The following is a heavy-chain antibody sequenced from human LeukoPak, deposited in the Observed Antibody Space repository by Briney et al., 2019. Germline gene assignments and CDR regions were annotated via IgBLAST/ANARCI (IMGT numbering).Heavy chain of an antibody. J-gene: IGHJ4*02. V-gene: IGHV4-39*01. CDR1: GDSISSSNCY. Sequence: PSETLSLTCTVSGDSISSSNCYWGWIRQPPGKGLEWIGSIYFSGGTYYNASLKSRVTISVDTSKNQFSLKLSSVTAADTAVYYCARRRWGYHYYFDYWGQGTLVTVSS. CDR3: ARRRWGYHYYFDY. D-gene: IGHD2-21*01. CDR2: IYFSGGT.